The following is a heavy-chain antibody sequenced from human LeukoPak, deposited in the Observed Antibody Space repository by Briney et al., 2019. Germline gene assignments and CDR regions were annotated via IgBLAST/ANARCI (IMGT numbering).Heavy chain of an antibody. V-gene: IGHV4-38-2*01. CDR2: IYHSGST. J-gene: IGHJ5*02. CDR3: ARAPITMVRGVIIGSGWFDP. Sequence: SETLSLTCAVSGYSISSGYCWGWIRQPPGKGLEWIGSIYHSGSTYYNPSLKSRVTISVDTSKNQFSLKLSSVTAADTAVYYCARAPITMVRGVIIGSGWFDPWGQGTLVTVSS. CDR1: GYSISSGYC. D-gene: IGHD3-10*01.